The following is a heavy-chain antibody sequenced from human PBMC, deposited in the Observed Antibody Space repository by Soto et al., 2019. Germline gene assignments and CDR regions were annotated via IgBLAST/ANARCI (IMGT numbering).Heavy chain of an antibody. V-gene: IGHV3-23*01. D-gene: IGHD5-18*01. J-gene: IGHJ4*02. Sequence: VGSLRLSCAASGFTFSSYAMSWVRQAPGKGLEWVSAISGSGGSTYYADSVKGRFTISRDNSKNTLYLQMNSLRAGDTAVSYCAKDSNGDSYGHDLEIFWGKGTLVTVSS. CDR3: AKDSNGDSYGHDLEIF. CDR1: GFTFSSYA. CDR2: ISGSGGST.